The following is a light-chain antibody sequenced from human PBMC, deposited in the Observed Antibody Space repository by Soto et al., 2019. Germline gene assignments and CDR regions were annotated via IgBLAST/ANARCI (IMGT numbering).Light chain of an antibody. CDR2: DVS. Sequence: QSVLTQPPSVSGSPGESVPISFTGTSTDVGGYNYVSWYQQHPGKVPKLMLYDVSKRPSGVPDRFSGSKSGNTASLTISGLQAEDEADYYCCSYAGRDTLYVFGSGTKVTVL. V-gene: IGLV2-11*01. J-gene: IGLJ1*01. CDR3: CSYAGRDTLYV. CDR1: STDVGGYNY.